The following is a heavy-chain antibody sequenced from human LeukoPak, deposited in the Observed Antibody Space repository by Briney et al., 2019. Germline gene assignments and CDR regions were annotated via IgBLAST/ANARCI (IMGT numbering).Heavy chain of an antibody. J-gene: IGHJ4*02. D-gene: IGHD3-3*01. CDR2: ISGSGGST. V-gene: IGHV3-23*01. CDR1: GFTFSSYE. Sequence: GGSLRLSCAASGFTFSSYEMNWVRQAPGKGLEWVSAISGSGGSTYYADSVKGRFSISKDNSKNTLYLQMSSLRAEDTAVYYCAKFSSMYYDFWSGYSTNHYFDYWGQGTLVTVSS. CDR3: AKFSSMYYDFWSGYSTNHYFDY.